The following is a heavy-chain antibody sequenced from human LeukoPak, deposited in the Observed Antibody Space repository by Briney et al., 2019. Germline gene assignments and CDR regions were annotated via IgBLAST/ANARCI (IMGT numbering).Heavy chain of an antibody. Sequence: GESLEISCQGSGSTFTSYWIGWGRPLPGKGLEWMGIIYPGDSDTRYSPSFQGQVTISADKSTSTAYLQWSSLKASDTAMYYCARQPKQSYYIQYYFDSWGQGTLVTVSS. J-gene: IGHJ4*02. D-gene: IGHD1-26*01. CDR2: IYPGDSDT. CDR3: ARQPKQSYYIQYYFDS. V-gene: IGHV5-51*01. CDR1: GSTFTSYW.